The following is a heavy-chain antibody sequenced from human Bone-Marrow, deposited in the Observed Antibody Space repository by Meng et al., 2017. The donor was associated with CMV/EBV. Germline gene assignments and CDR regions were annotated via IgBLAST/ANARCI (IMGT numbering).Heavy chain of an antibody. CDR2: INHSGST. V-gene: IGHV4-34*01. CDR3: ARGGREYYDFWSGYYSRDYGMDV. CDR1: GGSFSGYY. D-gene: IGHD3-3*01. J-gene: IGHJ6*02. Sequence: ESLKISCAVYGGSFSGYYWSWIRQPPGKGLEWIGEINHSGSTNYNPSLKSRVTISVDTSKNQFSLKLSSVTAADTAVYYCARGGREYYDFWSGYYSRDYGMDVWGQGTTVTVSS.